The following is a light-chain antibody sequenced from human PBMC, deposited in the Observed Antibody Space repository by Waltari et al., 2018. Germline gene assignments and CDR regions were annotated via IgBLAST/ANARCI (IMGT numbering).Light chain of an antibody. J-gene: IGKJ2*01. CDR2: GAS. CDR3: QQYGSSVMYT. CDR1: QSLTSRD. Sequence: EFVLTQSPDTLSLSPGERATLSCRASQSLTSRDLALYQQKPVQAPRLHIYGASSRAAGIPDRFSGSGSGTDFTLTISRLEPEDFAVYYCQQYGSSVMYTFGQGTKLETK. V-gene: IGKV3-20*01.